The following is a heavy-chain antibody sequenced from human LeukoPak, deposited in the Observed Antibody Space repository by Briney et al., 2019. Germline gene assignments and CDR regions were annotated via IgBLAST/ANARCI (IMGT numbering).Heavy chain of an antibody. CDR3: ATSRTFDY. V-gene: IGHV3-74*01. CDR1: GFTFSSYW. Sequence: GGSLRLSCAASGFTFSSYWMHWVRQAPGKGLVWVSRIKSDGSSTSYADSVKGRFTISRDNAKNTVYLQMNSLRAEDTAVYYCATSRTFDYWGQGTLVIASS. J-gene: IGHJ4*02. CDR2: IKSDGSST.